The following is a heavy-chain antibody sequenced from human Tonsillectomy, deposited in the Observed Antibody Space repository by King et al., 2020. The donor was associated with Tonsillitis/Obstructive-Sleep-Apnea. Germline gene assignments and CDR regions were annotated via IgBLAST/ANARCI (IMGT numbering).Heavy chain of an antibody. D-gene: IGHD3-3*01. CDR1: GFTFSSYA. CDR2: ISYDGSNK. Sequence: QLVQSGGGVVQPGRSLRLSCAASGFTFSSYAMHWVRQAPGKGLEWVAVISYDGSNKYYAYSVKGRFTISRDNSKNTLYLQMNSLRAEDTAVYYCAGALRFLLGWFDPWGQGTLVTVSS. CDR3: AGALRFLLGWFDP. V-gene: IGHV3-30*04. J-gene: IGHJ5*02.